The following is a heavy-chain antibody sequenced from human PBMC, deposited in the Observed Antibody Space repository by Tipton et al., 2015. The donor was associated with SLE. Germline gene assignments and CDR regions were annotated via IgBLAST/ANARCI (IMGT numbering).Heavy chain of an antibody. J-gene: IGHJ4*02. V-gene: IGHV4-39*07. CDR2: IYYSGST. CDR1: GGSISSSSYY. D-gene: IGHD2-15*01. Sequence: TLSLTCTVSGGSISSSSYYWGWLRQPPGKGLEWIGSIYYSGSTYYNPSLKSRVTISVDTSQNQFSLKLSSVTAADTAVYYFARDSLAATYVDYWGRGTLVTVSS. CDR3: ARDSLAATYVDY.